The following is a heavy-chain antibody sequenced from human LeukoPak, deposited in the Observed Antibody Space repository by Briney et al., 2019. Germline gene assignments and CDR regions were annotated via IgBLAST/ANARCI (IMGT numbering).Heavy chain of an antibody. CDR2: ISSSGSTI. J-gene: IGHJ4*02. CDR1: GFTFSDYY. V-gene: IGHV3-11*04. CDR3: ARVRSEAYYFDY. Sequence: PGGSLRLSCAASGFTFSDYYMSWIREAPGKGMEWVSYISSSGSTIYYADSVKGRFTISRDNAKNSLYLQMNSLRAEDTAVYYCARVRSEAYYFDYWGQGTLVTVSS. D-gene: IGHD3-3*01.